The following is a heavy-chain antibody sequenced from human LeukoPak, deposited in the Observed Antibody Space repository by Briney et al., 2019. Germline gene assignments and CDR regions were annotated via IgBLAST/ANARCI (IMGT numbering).Heavy chain of an antibody. CDR2: INWNGGST. CDR1: GFTFDDYG. D-gene: IGHD3-10*01. Sequence: GGSLRLSCAASGFTFDDYGMSWVRQAPGKGLEWVSGINWNGGSTGYADSVKGRFTISRDNAKNSLYLQINSLRAEDTALYHCARDPYYGSGSYTMDVWGKGTTVTVSS. J-gene: IGHJ6*03. CDR3: ARDPYYGSGSYTMDV. V-gene: IGHV3-20*01.